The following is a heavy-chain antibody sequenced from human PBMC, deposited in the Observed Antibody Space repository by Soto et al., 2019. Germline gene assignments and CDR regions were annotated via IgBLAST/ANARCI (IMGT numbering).Heavy chain of an antibody. CDR2: IYYSGST. V-gene: IGHV4-30-4*01. D-gene: IGHD3-16*01. CDR3: ARVSFGSRFDY. Sequence: KTSETLSLTCTVSGGSISSGDYYWSWIRQPPGKGLEWIGYIYYSGSTYYNPSLKSRVTISVDTSKNQFSLKLSSVTAADTAVYYCARVSFGSRFDYWGQGTLVTVSS. J-gene: IGHJ4*02. CDR1: GGSISSGDYY.